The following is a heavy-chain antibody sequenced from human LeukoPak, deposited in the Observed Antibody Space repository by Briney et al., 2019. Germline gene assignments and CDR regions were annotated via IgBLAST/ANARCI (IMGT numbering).Heavy chain of an antibody. CDR1: GLTFSIHW. D-gene: IGHD3-22*01. J-gene: IGHJ4*02. CDR2: INQDGSDK. CDR3: AKLDGPETYYYDSSGPLVDY. Sequence: GGSLRLSCAASGLTFSIHWMNWVRQAPGKGLECVANINQDGSDKYYVDSVKGRFTISRDNSKNTLYLQMNSLRAEDTAVYYCAKLDGPETYYYDSSGPLVDYWGQGTLVTVS. V-gene: IGHV3-7*01.